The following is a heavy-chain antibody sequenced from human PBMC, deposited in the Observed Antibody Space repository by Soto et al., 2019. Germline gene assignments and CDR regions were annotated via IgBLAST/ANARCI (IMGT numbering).Heavy chain of an antibody. V-gene: IGHV1-46*01. Sequence: QVQLVQSGAEVREPGASVKVSCKASGYSVANYFMHWVRQAPGQGLEWLGVINPSAGSTTYAQKFQDRVTMTWDTSTNTVYMDLRSLRSEDTAIFYCARGGSSPAFCYYCGMDVWGQGTTVTVSS. J-gene: IGHJ6*02. CDR1: GYSVANYF. D-gene: IGHD6-13*01. CDR3: ARGGSSPAFCYYCGMDV. CDR2: INPSAGST.